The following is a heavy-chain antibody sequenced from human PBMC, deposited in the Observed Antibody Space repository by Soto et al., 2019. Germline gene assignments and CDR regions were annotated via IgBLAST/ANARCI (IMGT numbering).Heavy chain of an antibody. J-gene: IGHJ6*02. D-gene: IGHD3-3*01. Sequence: ASVKVSCKASGYTFTGYYMHWVRQAPGQGLEWMGWINPNSGGTNYAQKLQGRVTMTRDTSISTAYMELSRLRSDDTAVYYCAREDGVVTGYGMDVWGQGTTVTVSS. CDR1: GYTFTGYY. V-gene: IGHV1-2*02. CDR2: INPNSGGT. CDR3: AREDGVVTGYGMDV.